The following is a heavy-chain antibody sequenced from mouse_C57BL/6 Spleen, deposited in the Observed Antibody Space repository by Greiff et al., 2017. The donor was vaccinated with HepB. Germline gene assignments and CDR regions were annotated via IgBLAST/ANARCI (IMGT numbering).Heavy chain of an antibody. D-gene: IGHD3-2*02. J-gene: IGHJ4*01. Sequence: VMLVESGPELVKPGASVKISCKASGYAFSSSWMNWVKQRPGKGLEWIGRIYPGDGDTNYNGKFKGKATLTADKSSSTAYMQLSSLTSEDSAVYFCARSSGCEAMDYWGQGTSVTVSS. CDR2: IYPGDGDT. V-gene: IGHV1-82*01. CDR3: ARSSGCEAMDY. CDR1: GYAFSSSW.